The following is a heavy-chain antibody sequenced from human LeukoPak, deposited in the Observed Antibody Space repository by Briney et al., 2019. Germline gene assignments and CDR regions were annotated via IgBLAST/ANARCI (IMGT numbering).Heavy chain of an antibody. CDR2: INHSGST. J-gene: IGHJ5*02. CDR3: ARGQVPQHQNYYGSGDRFDP. D-gene: IGHD3-10*01. Sequence: SETLSLTCAVYGGSFSDYYWSWIRQPPGKGLEWIGEINHSGSTNYNPSLKSRVTISVDTSKNQFSLKLSSVTAADTAVYYCARGQVPQHQNYYGSGDRFDPWGQGTLVTVSS. V-gene: IGHV4-34*01. CDR1: GGSFSDYY.